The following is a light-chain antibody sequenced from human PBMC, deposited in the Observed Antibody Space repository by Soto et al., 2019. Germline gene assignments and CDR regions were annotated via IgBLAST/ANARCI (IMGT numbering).Light chain of an antibody. J-gene: IGLJ1*01. Sequence: QSALTQPPSASGTPGQRVTISCSGSSSNIGRNTVHWYQQLPGTAPNVLIYTNDKRPSGVPDRFSGSKSGTSASLAISGLQSEDEADYYCAAWDDSLKGHVFGNGTKVTVL. CDR2: TND. CDR3: AAWDDSLKGHV. V-gene: IGLV1-44*01. CDR1: SSNIGRNT.